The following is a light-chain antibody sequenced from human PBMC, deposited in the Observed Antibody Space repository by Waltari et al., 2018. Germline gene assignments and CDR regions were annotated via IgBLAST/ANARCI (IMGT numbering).Light chain of an antibody. Sequence: EIVLTQSPGTLSLSPGERATLSCRASQSVSSSYLAWYQQKPGQAPRLLSYDASTRATGIPDRVSGSGSGTDFTLTISRVEPEDVAGYYCQQYGRSPRTFGQGTKVEI. V-gene: IGKV3-20*01. CDR2: DAS. CDR1: QSVSSSY. CDR3: QQYGRSPRT. J-gene: IGKJ1*01.